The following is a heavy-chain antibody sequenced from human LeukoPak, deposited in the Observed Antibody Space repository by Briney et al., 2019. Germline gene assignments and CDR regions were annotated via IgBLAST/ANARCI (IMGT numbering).Heavy chain of an antibody. CDR2: ISSGSSTI. CDR3: ARDLRDY. CDR1: GFTFSSYS. Sequence: PGGSLRLSCAASGFTFSSYSMNWVRQAPGKGLEWVSYISSGSSTIYYADSVKGRFTISRDNAKNSLYLQMNSLRAEDTAVYYCARDLRDYWGQGTLVTVSS. V-gene: IGHV3-48*01. J-gene: IGHJ4*02.